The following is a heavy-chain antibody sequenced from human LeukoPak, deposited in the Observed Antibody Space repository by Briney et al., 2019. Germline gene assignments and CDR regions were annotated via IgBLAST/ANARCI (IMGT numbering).Heavy chain of an antibody. J-gene: IGHJ4*02. CDR1: GFTVSSNY. V-gene: IGHV3-53*01. Sequence: GGSLRLSCAASGFTVSSNYMSWVRQAPGKGLEWVSVIYSGGSTYYADSVKGRFTISRDNSKNTLYLQMNSLRAEDTAVYYCARGETSWTLPNDYWGQGTLVTVS. CDR3: ARGETSWTLPNDY. CDR2: IYSGGST. D-gene: IGHD2-2*01.